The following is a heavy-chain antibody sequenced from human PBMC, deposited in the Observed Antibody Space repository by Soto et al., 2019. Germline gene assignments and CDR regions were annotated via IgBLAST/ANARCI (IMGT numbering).Heavy chain of an antibody. CDR2: IYYSGST. J-gene: IGHJ5*02. V-gene: IGHV4-39*01. CDR3: ATLIAAAGTIWFDP. CDR1: GVSISSSSYY. Sequence: SETLSLXCTVSGVSISSSSYYWGWIRQPPGKGLEWIGSIYYSGSTYYNPSLKSRVTISVDTSKNQFSLKLSSVTAADTAVYYCATLIAAAGTIWFDPWGQGTLVTVSS. D-gene: IGHD6-13*01.